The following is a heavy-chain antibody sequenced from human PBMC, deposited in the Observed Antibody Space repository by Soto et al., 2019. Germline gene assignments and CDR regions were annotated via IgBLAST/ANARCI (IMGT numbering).Heavy chain of an antibody. CDR1: GGSISSGGYY. D-gene: IGHD3-22*01. Sequence: PSETLSLTCTVSGGSISSGGYYWSWIRQHPGKGLEWIGYIYYSGSTYYNPSLKSRVTIPVDTSKNQFSLKLSSVTAADTAVYYCAIYDSSGSRGFQHWGQGTLVTVSS. V-gene: IGHV4-31*03. J-gene: IGHJ1*01. CDR3: AIYDSSGSRGFQH. CDR2: IYYSGST.